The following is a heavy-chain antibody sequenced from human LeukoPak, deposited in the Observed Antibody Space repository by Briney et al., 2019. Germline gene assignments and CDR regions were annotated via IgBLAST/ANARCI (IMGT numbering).Heavy chain of an antibody. CDR2: IYTSGST. CDR3: ARVSSVDVFNI. J-gene: IGHJ3*02. D-gene: IGHD2/OR15-2a*01. V-gene: IGHV4-4*07. CDR1: GGSISSYY. Sequence: SETLSLTCTVSGGSISSYYWSWIRQPAGKGLEWIGRIYTSGSTNYNPSLKSRVTMSVDTSKNQFSLKLSSVTAPDPALSYYARVSSVDVFNIGGQGTMVTVSP.